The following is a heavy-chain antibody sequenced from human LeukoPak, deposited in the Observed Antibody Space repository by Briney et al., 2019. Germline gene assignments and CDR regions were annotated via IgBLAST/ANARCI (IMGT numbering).Heavy chain of an antibody. Sequence: GGSLRLSCAVSGFTVSSTYMSWVRQAPGKGLEWVSIIYSAGSTYYADSVKGRFTISRDNSKNTLYLQMNSLRAEDTAVYYCARDGTAAGLYFDLWGQGTLVTVSS. J-gene: IGHJ4*01. CDR1: GFTVSSTY. D-gene: IGHD6-13*01. V-gene: IGHV3-53*01. CDR3: ARDGTAAGLYFDL. CDR2: IYSAGST.